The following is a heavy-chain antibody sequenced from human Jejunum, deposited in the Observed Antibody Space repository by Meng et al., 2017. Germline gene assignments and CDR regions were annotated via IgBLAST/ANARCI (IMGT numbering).Heavy chain of an antibody. V-gene: IGHV2-70*12. Sequence: SGPTLVKPTQTLTLTCTFSGFSLSTSGMCVSWIRQPPGKALEWLAVIDWDDDKYYSTSLKTRLTISKDTSKNQVVLIMTNMDPVDTATYYCAHSAGATANFDYWGQGTVVTVSS. CDR3: AHSAGATANFDY. D-gene: IGHD1-26*01. CDR1: GFSLSTSGMC. J-gene: IGHJ4*02. CDR2: IDWDDDK.